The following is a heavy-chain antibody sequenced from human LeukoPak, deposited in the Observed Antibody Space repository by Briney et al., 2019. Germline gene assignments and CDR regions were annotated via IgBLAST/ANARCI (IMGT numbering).Heavy chain of an antibody. Sequence: GGSLRLSCAASGFTVSGNYMSWVRQAPGMGLEWVSVIYSGGDTYYADSVRGRFTTSRDNSKNTLYLQMNRLRAEDTAVYYCARTLGESYDSWGQGTLVTVSS. CDR2: IYSGGDT. CDR3: ARTLGESYDS. CDR1: GFTVSGNY. D-gene: IGHD3-10*01. J-gene: IGHJ4*02. V-gene: IGHV3-66*01.